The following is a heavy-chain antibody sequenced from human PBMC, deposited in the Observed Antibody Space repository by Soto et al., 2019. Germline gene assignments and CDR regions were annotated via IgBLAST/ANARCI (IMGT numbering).Heavy chain of an antibody. V-gene: IGHV3-23*01. CDR1: GFSFSNYG. J-gene: IGHJ4*02. CDR2: MSGSTGTT. CDR3: AIGTFGRGWES. Sequence: GGSLRLSCAASGFSFSNYGLYWVRQAPGKGLEWVSGMSGSTGTTDYADSVKGRFTISRDNLKNTLYVQMNSLRGEDTAVYYCAIGTFGRGWESWGQGTLVTVSS. D-gene: IGHD3-16*01.